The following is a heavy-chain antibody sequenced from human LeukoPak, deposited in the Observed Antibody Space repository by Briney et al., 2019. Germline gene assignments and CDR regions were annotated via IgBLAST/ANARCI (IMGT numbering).Heavy chain of an antibody. J-gene: IGHJ4*02. CDR3: ARDLDSSGYDYFDY. CDR1: GGSISSSNYY. Sequence: SETLSLTCSVSGGSISSSNYYWSWIRQPAGKGLEWIGRIYTSVSTNYNPSLKSRVTISVDTSKNQFSLKLSSVTAADTAVYYCARDLDSSGYDYFDYWGQGTLVTVSS. CDR2: IYTSVST. D-gene: IGHD3-22*01. V-gene: IGHV4-61*02.